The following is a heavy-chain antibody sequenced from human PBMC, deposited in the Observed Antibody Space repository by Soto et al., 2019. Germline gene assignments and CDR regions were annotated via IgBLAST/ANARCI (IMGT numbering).Heavy chain of an antibody. CDR1: GFTFSSYA. Sequence: EVQLLESGGGLVQPGGSLRLSCAASGFTFSSYAMSWVRQAPGKGLEWVSAISGSGGSTYYADSVKGRFTISRDNSKNTLYLQMNSLRAEDTAVYYCAKIGYCSGGSCNHDAFDIWGQGTMVTVSS. D-gene: IGHD2-15*01. CDR2: ISGSGGST. V-gene: IGHV3-23*01. CDR3: AKIGYCSGGSCNHDAFDI. J-gene: IGHJ3*02.